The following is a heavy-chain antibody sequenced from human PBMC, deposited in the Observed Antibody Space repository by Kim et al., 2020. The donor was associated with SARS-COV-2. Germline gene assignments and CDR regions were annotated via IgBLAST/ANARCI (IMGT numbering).Heavy chain of an antibody. Sequence: SETLSLTCTVSGGSIRSSNNGGWIRQPPGKGLEWIGSIYYSGSTYYNPSLKSRVTISVDTSKNQFSLKLSSVTAADTAVYYCARILSSSSLRSWFDPWGQGTLVTVSS. CDR3: ARILSSSSLRSWFDP. D-gene: IGHD6-6*01. CDR2: IYYSGST. V-gene: IGHV4-39*01. J-gene: IGHJ5*02. CDR1: GGSIRSSNNG.